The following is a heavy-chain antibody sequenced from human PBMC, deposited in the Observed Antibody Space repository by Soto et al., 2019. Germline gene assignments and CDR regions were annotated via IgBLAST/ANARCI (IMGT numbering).Heavy chain of an antibody. CDR3: ARDQADFDWLLNARDYYYGMDV. CDR2: MNPNSGNT. J-gene: IGHJ6*02. V-gene: IGHV1-8*01. D-gene: IGHD3-9*01. Sequence: ASVKVSCKASGYTFTSYDINWVRQATGQGLEWMGWMNPNSGNTGYAQKLQGRVTMTTDTSTSTAYMELRSLRSDDTAVYYCARDQADFDWLLNARDYYYGMDVWGQGTTVTVSS. CDR1: GYTFTSYD.